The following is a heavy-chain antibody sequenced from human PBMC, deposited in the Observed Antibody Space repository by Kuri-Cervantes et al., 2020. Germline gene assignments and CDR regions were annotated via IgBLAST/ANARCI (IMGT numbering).Heavy chain of an antibody. CDR2: MNPNSGNT. CDR1: GYTFTSYD. CDR3: ARDMSRIAEAGTSFYYYYMDV. J-gene: IGHJ6*03. D-gene: IGHD6-13*01. Sequence: ASVPVSCKASGYTFTSYDINWVRQATGKGLEWMGWMNPNSGNTGYAQKFQGRVTMTRNTSISTAYMELSSLRSEDTAVYYCARDMSRIAEAGTSFYYYYMDVWGKGTTVTVSS. V-gene: IGHV1-8*02.